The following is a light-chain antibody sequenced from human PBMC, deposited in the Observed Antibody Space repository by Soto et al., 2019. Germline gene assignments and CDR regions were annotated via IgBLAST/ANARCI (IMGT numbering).Light chain of an antibody. CDR3: TSYTSSTPFYG. J-gene: IGLJ1*01. V-gene: IGLV2-14*03. Sequence: QSALTQPASVSGSPGQSIAISCTGVRTDVADGYDYVSWYQQHPGQAPQLIIYDVSNRPSGVSDRFSGSKSGNTASLTVSGLQAEDEAEYYCTSYTSSTPFYGFGTGTKVTVL. CDR2: DVS. CDR1: RTDVADGYDY.